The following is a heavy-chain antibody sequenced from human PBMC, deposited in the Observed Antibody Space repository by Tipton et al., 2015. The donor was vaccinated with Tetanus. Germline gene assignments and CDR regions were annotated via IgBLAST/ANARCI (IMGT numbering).Heavy chain of an antibody. CDR2: IYSSGST. V-gene: IGHV4-31*03. CDR3: ARDQARGARGWNYFDY. J-gene: IGHJ4*02. CDR1: GGSISGGRYY. Sequence: TLSLTCTVSGGSISGGRYYWSWIRQRPGKGPEWIGDIYSSGSTYSDPSLKGRVTISVDTSKNQFSLRFNSVTAADTAVYYCARDQARGARGWNYFDYWGLGTLVTVSS. D-gene: IGHD1-26*01.